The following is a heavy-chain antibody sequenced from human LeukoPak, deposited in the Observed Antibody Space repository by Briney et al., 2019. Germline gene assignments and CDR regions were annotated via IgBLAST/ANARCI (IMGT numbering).Heavy chain of an antibody. D-gene: IGHD3-10*01. J-gene: IGHJ6*02. CDR2: INHSGST. CDR1: GGSFSGYY. V-gene: IGHV4-34*01. CDR3: ARVLLWFGEIPDYYGMDV. Sequence: SETLSLTCAVYGGSFSGYYWSWIRQPPGKGLERIGEINHSGSTNYNPSLKSRVTISVDTSKNQFSLKLSSVTAADTAVYYCARVLLWFGEIPDYYGMDVWGQGTTVTVSS.